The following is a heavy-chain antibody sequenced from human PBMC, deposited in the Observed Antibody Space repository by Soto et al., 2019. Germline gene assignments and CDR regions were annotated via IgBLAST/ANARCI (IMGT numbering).Heavy chain of an antibody. D-gene: IGHD6-19*01. Sequence: QVQLVQSGAEVRKPGASVKVSCKASGYTFTSDGISWVRQAPGQGLEWMGWISAKNGNTNYAQKLQGRVTMTTDTSTNTAYMELRSLRSDDTAVYYCARVFRQWLPPDYWGQGTLVTVSS. J-gene: IGHJ4*02. CDR3: ARVFRQWLPPDY. CDR2: ISAKNGNT. CDR1: GYTFTSDG. V-gene: IGHV1-18*01.